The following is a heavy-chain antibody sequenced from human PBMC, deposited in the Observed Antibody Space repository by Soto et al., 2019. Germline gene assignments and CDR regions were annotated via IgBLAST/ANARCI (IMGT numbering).Heavy chain of an antibody. CDR1: GYTFTGYY. V-gene: IGHV1-2*04. CDR2: INPNSGGT. Sequence: QVQLVQSVAEVKKPGASVKVSCKASGYTFTGYYMHWVRQAPGQGLEWMGWINPNSGGTNYAQKFQGWVTMTRDTCVSTAYMELSRLRSDDTAVYYCARDRGYSSRWALDYWGQGTLVTVSS. J-gene: IGHJ4*02. D-gene: IGHD6-13*01. CDR3: ARDRGYSSRWALDY.